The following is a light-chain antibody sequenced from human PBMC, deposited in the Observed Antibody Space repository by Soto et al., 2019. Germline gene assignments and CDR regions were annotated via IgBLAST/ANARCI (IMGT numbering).Light chain of an antibody. Sequence: DIQVTQSPSSVSLSVGDRVTITCRASQVITSWLAWYQQKPERPPKLLIYAAASLQIGVPSRFSGSGSGKDFTLTISSLQPEDFATYYCQQTTSFPLNFGGGNKVEIK. V-gene: IGKV1-12*01. CDR3: QQTTSFPLN. J-gene: IGKJ4*01. CDR2: AAA. CDR1: QVITSW.